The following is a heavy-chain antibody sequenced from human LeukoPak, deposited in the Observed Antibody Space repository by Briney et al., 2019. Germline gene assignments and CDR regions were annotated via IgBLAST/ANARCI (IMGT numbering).Heavy chain of an antibody. D-gene: IGHD2-15*01. CDR1: GYTFTSYG. CDR2: ISAYNGNT. J-gene: IGHJ4*02. V-gene: IGHV1-18*01. Sequence: ASAKVSCKASGYTFTSYGISWVRQAPGQGLEWMGWISAYNGNTNYAQKLRGRVTMTTDTSTSTAYMELRSLRSDDTAVYYCARDLGVVVVAATPYYWGQGTLVTVSS. CDR3: ARDLGVVVVAATPYY.